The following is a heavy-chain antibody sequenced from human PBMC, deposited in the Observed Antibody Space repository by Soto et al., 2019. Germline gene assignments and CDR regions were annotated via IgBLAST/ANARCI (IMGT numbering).Heavy chain of an antibody. Sequence: SETLSLTCTVAGGSISSSGDYWGWISQPPGKGLEWIGSIYYSGSTYYNPSLKSRVTISVDTSKNQFSLKLSSVTAADTAVYYCARHRVAARPSDYWGQGTLVTVSS. J-gene: IGHJ4*02. D-gene: IGHD6-6*01. V-gene: IGHV4-39*01. CDR1: GGSISSSGDY. CDR2: IYYSGST. CDR3: ARHRVAARPSDY.